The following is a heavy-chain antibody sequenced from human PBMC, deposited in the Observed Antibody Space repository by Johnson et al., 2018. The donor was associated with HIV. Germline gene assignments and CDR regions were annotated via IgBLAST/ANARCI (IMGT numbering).Heavy chain of an antibody. CDR2: IRWNSGSI. Sequence: VQLVESGGGLVKPGGSLRLSCIVSGFNFDDHAMSWVRQPPGKGLEWVSGIRWNSGSIGYAASVKGRFPISRDNAKNSLYLQMNSLRAEDTAVYYCAKDPSALSITGTSDAFDIWGQGTMVTVSS. J-gene: IGHJ3*02. V-gene: IGHV3-9*01. CDR1: GFNFDDHA. CDR3: AKDPSALSITGTSDAFDI. D-gene: IGHD1-20*01.